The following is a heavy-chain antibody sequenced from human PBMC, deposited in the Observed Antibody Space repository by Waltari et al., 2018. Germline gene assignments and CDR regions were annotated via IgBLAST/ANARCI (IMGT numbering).Heavy chain of an antibody. CDR2: IASKRDGETT. V-gene: IGHV3-15*04. Sequence: VQLAVSGGGLVKPGASLRVSCEASGFTFSRAWVNWVRQAPGKGLEWVGHIASKRDGETTDYAAPVRGRFTISRDDSKNTLYLQMDSLTSEDTAIYYCMTDATRSPYRFGYYWGQGTLVTVSS. J-gene: IGHJ4*01. CDR3: MTDATRSPYRFGYY. CDR1: GFTFSRAW. D-gene: IGHD5-12*01.